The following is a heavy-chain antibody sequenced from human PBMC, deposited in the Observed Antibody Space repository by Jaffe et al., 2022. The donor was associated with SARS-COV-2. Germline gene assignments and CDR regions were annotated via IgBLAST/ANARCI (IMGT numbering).Heavy chain of an antibody. V-gene: IGHV3-7*03. D-gene: IGHD3-10*01. J-gene: IGHJ5*02. CDR1: GFTFSTYW. CDR2: IKEDGSEK. CDR3: ARDLDGSKWSGVARWFDP. Sequence: EVQLVESGGGLVQPGGSLRLSCVVSGFTFSTYWMSWVRQAPGKGLEWVANIKEDGSEKYYVDSVKGRFTISRDNAENSVYLQMESLKVDDTAVYYCARDLDGSKWSGVARWFDPWGQGTLVTVSS.